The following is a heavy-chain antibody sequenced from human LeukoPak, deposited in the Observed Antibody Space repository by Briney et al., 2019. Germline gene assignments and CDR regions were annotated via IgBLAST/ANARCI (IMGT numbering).Heavy chain of an antibody. Sequence: PSETLSLTCTVSGASISGASYYWTWIRQHPGKGLEYIGYIYNSGNTFYNPSLKSRVAMSVDTSKNQFSLKLSSVTAADTAVYYCARETFHAGYSYGYFDYWGQGTLVTVSS. CDR3: ARETFHAGYSYGYFDY. CDR1: GASISGASYY. V-gene: IGHV4-31*03. J-gene: IGHJ4*02. D-gene: IGHD5-18*01. CDR2: IYNSGNT.